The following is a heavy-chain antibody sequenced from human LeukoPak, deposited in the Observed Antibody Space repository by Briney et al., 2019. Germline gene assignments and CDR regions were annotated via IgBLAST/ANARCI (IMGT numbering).Heavy chain of an antibody. CDR3: AREPEPTPFGELFQIGGDY. V-gene: IGHV4-34*01. D-gene: IGHD3-10*01. CDR2: INHSGST. J-gene: IGHJ4*02. CDR1: GGSFSGYY. Sequence: SETLSLTCAVYGGSFSGYYWSWIRQPPGKGLEWIGEINHSGSTNYNPSLKSRVTISVDTSKNQFSLKLSSVTAADTAVYYCAREPEPTPFGELFQIGGDYWGQGTLVTVSS.